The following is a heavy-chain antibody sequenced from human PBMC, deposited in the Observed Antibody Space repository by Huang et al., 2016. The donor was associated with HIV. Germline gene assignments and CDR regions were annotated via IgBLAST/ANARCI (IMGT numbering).Heavy chain of an antibody. D-gene: IGHD1-1*01. Sequence: QVQLQQWGAGLLKPSETLSLTCAVYGVSFRGYYWRWIRQSPGKGLEWIGEINHSGSTNYNPSLKSRLTISVDTSKNQFSLKLSSVTAADTAVYYCARERMMSWLDDHDAFDIWGQGTMVTVSS. J-gene: IGHJ3*02. CDR2: INHSGST. CDR3: ARERMMSWLDDHDAFDI. CDR1: GVSFRGYY. V-gene: IGHV4-34*01.